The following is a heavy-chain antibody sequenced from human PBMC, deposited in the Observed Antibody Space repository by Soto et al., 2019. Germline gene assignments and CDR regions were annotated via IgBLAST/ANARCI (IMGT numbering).Heavy chain of an antibody. CDR1: GFNFTNHW. D-gene: IGHD2-21*01. J-gene: IGHJ5*02. Sequence: VHLVESGGGLVQPGGSLRLSCAASGFNFTNHWMHWVRHAPGKGLVWVSRITSDGKSNAYAESVKGRFAISRDNAKNTVYLPTDGLTAEGTALSYCARESVHCGLNGFDPWCQGTLVRVSS. V-gene: IGHV3-74*01. CDR2: ITSDGKSN. CDR3: ARESVHCGLNGFDP.